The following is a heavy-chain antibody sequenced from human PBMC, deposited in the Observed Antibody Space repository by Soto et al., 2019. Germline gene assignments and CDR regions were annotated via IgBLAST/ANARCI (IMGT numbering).Heavy chain of an antibody. CDR1: GYNFNNYE. CDR2: MKGYSGNP. Sequence: QVQLLQSGAEVKKPGASVKISCKASGYNFNNYEINWVRQAPAQGLEWMGWMKGYSGNPLYAQNFQGRLTLTRDTSTNTASLELTSLAYEDTAIYFCARRRGETYYGLDYWGQGNLVTVSS. V-gene: IGHV1-8*01. D-gene: IGHD3-3*01. J-gene: IGHJ4*02. CDR3: ARRRGETYYGLDY.